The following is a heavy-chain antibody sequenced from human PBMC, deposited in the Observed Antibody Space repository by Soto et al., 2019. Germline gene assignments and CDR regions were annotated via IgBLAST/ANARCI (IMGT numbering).Heavy chain of an antibody. Sequence: AGGSMRLSCAAFEFAFSGYSMNRVSQPPGKGLEWVSYISTSGTTVYYADSVRGRFTISRDNAKNSLYLQMNSLRAEDTAVYYCARDVGYYYDKLDSWGQGTLVTVSS. J-gene: IGHJ4*02. CDR3: ARDVGYYYDKLDS. CDR2: ISTSGTTV. V-gene: IGHV3-48*01. CDR1: EFAFSGYS. D-gene: IGHD3-22*01.